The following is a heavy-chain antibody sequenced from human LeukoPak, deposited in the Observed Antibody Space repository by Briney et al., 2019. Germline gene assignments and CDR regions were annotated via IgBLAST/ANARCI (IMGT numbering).Heavy chain of an antibody. CDR2: ISNDGSNK. CDR1: GFTFSSYG. J-gene: IGHJ3*02. D-gene: IGHD3-10*01. CDR3: AKGRGAFDI. V-gene: IGHV3-30*18. Sequence: GGSLRLSCSASGFTFSSYGMHWVRQAPGKGLEWVAVISNDGSNKYYADSVKGRFTISRDNSKNTLYLQMNSLRAEDTAVYYCAKGRGAFDIWGQGTMVTVSS.